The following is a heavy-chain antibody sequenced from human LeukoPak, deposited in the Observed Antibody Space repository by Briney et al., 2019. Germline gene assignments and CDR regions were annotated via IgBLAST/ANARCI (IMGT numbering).Heavy chain of an antibody. CDR1: GGSISSTNYF. V-gene: IGHV4-39*01. CDR3: ARGTRLSGAGDY. Sequence: SETLSLTCTVSGGSISSTNYFWGWIRQPPGMGLEWIGSIYYSGNTYYNPSLKSRVTISVDTSKNQFSLKLSSVTAADSAVYYCARGTRLSGAGDYWGQGTLVTVSS. D-gene: IGHD3-9*01. J-gene: IGHJ4*02. CDR2: IYYSGNT.